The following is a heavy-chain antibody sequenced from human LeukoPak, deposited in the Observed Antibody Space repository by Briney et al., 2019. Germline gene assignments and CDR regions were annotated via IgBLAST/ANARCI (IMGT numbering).Heavy chain of an antibody. CDR1: GYTFIDYY. J-gene: IGHJ4*02. D-gene: IGHD2-15*01. Sequence: GASVKVSCKASGYTFIDYYMHWVRQAPGQGLEWMGWINPTTGGTYYAQKFQGRVTMTRDTSISTIYVDLSRLTSDDTAVYYCARDYRPTDCSGGDCPYYYFDYWGQGTLVTVSS. CDR3: ARDYRPTDCSGGDCPYYYFDY. CDR2: INPTTGGT. V-gene: IGHV1-2*02.